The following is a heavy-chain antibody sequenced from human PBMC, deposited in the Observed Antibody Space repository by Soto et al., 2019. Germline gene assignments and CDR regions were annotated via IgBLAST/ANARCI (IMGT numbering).Heavy chain of an antibody. CDR3: GDLGYTDY. Sequence: GGSLRLSCEAXXFTXSSXXXHWVRQAPGKGLVWVSRINSDGSSTSYADSVKGRFTISRDNAKNTLYLQMNSLRAEDTAVYYCGDLGYTDYWGQGTLVTX. V-gene: IGHV3-74*01. D-gene: IGHD5-18*01. CDR1: XFTXSSXX. CDR2: INSDGSST. J-gene: IGHJ4*02.